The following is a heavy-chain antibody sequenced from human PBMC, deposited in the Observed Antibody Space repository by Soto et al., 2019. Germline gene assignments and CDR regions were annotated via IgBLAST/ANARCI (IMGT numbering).Heavy chain of an antibody. D-gene: IGHD1-26*01. CDR2: ISGSGAST. Sequence: EVQLLESGGGLVQPGGSLRLSCAASGFTFSNYGMNWVRQAPGKGLEWVSAISGSGASTFYTDFVKGRFTISRDNSKNTLYLQMSSLRAEDTAIYYCAKDLSPSSGSYYEYFDFWGQGTLVTVSS. CDR1: GFTFSNYG. CDR3: AKDLSPSSGSYYEYFDF. J-gene: IGHJ4*02. V-gene: IGHV3-23*01.